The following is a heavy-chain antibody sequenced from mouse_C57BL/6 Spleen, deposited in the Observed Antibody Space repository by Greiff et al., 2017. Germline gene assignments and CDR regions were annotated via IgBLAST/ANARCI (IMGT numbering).Heavy chain of an antibody. CDR1: GYTFTDYE. V-gene: IGHV1-15*01. CDR2: IDPVTGGT. CDR3: NWAWFAY. D-gene: IGHD4-1*02. Sequence: LVESGAELVRPGASVTLSCKASGYTFTDYEMHWVKQTPVHGLEWIGAIDPVTGGTAYNQKFMGKAILTADKSSSTAYMELRSLTSEDSAVYYCNWAWFAYWGQGTLDTVSA. J-gene: IGHJ3*01.